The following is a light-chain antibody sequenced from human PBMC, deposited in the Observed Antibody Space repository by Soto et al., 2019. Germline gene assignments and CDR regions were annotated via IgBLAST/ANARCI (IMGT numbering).Light chain of an antibody. V-gene: IGKV1-27*01. CDR2: AAS. J-gene: IGKJ3*01. Sequence: DIQMTPSPPSLSASVGDRVTITCRASQDISNYLAWYQQRPGKVPRLLIYAASTLQSGVPSRFSGSGSGTDFTLTISSLLPEDAATYYCQNLDSAAFTFGPGTKVDIK. CDR3: QNLDSAAFT. CDR1: QDISNY.